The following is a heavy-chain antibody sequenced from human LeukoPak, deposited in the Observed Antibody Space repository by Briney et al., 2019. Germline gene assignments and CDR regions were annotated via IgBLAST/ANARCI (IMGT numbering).Heavy chain of an antibody. CDR1: GGSISGSSYY. D-gene: IGHD1-1*01. J-gene: IGHJ4*02. CDR2: IYYSGST. CDR3: ARIVVAGFDY. V-gene: IGHV4-39*07. Sequence: SETLSLTCTVPGGSISGSSYYWGWIRQPPGKGLEWIGSIYYSGSTYYNPSLKSRVTISVDTSKKQFSLRLSSVTAADTAVYYCARIVVAGFDYWGQGTLVTVSS.